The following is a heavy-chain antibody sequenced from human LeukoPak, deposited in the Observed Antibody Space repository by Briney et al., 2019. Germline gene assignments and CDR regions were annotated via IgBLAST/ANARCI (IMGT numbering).Heavy chain of an antibody. V-gene: IGHV1-69*01. CDR2: IIPIFGTA. Sequence: SVKVSCKASGGTFSRYAISWVRQAPGQGLEWMGGIIPIFGTANHAQKFQGRVTITADESTSTAYMELSSLRSEDTAVYYCARLPLTGYSRGYYYGMDVWGQGTTVTVSS. J-gene: IGHJ6*02. CDR3: ARLPLTGYSRGYYYGMDV. CDR1: GGTFSRYA. D-gene: IGHD3-9*01.